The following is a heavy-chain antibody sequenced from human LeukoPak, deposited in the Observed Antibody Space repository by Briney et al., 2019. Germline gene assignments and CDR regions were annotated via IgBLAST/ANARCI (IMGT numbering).Heavy chain of an antibody. CDR3: ARWVSLGSYINWFDP. J-gene: IGHJ5*02. CDR2: ISYDGSNK. V-gene: IGHV3-30*04. CDR1: GFTFSSYA. Sequence: GGSLRLSCAASGFTFSSYAMHWVRQAPGKGLEWVAVISYDGSNKYYADSVKGRFTISRDNSKNTLYLQMNSLRAEDTAVYYCARWVSLGSYINWFDPWGQGTLVTVSS. D-gene: IGHD3-10*01.